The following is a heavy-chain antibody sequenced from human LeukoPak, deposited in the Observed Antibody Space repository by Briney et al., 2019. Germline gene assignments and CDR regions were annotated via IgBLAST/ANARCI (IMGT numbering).Heavy chain of an antibody. CDR1: GYSFSTYY. D-gene: IGHD5-24*01. CDR3: ARIPETTIKGLGY. V-gene: IGHV1-46*01. J-gene: IGHJ4*02. CDR2: INPSGDTS. Sequence: GASVKVSCKAPGYSFSTYYMHWVRQAPGQGLEWMGIINPSGDTSTYAPQFQGRVTMTRDTSTSTVYMELSSLRSEDTAVYYCARIPETTIKGLGYWGQGTLVTVSS.